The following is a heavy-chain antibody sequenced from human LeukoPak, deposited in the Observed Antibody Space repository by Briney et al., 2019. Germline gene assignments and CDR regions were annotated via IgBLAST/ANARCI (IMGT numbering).Heavy chain of an antibody. Sequence: GGSLRLSCAASGFTFTTYAISWVRQAPGKGLEWVASINKDGSDKYYVDSVKGRFTISRDNAKNSLYLQMNSLRGEDTAVYYCVRFPTGFDYWGQGILVTVSS. CDR3: VRFPTGFDY. CDR1: GFTFTTYA. V-gene: IGHV3-7*05. D-gene: IGHD4-17*01. CDR2: INKDGSDK. J-gene: IGHJ4*02.